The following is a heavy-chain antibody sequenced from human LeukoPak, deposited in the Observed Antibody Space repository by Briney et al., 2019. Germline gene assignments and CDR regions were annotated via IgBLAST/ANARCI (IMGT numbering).Heavy chain of an antibody. CDR1: GFTFSSYA. D-gene: IGHD2-15*01. CDR3: AKVKDIVVVVAAHANDY. Sequence: PGGSLRLSCAASGFTFSSYAMSWVRQAPGKGLEWVSAISGSGGSTYYADSVKGRFTISRDNSKNTLYLQMNSLRAEDTAVYCCAKVKDIVVVVAAHANDYWGQGTLVTVSS. J-gene: IGHJ4*02. V-gene: IGHV3-23*01. CDR2: ISGSGGST.